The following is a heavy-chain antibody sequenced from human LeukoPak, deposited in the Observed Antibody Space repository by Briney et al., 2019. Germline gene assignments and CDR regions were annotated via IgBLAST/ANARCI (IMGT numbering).Heavy chain of an antibody. D-gene: IGHD3-10*01. V-gene: IGHV1-18*01. CDR2: ISAYNGNT. J-gene: IGHJ4*02. CDR3: ARGRVRITMVRGTPYYFDY. Sequence: GASVKVSCKASGYTFTSYGISWVRQAPGQGLEWMGWISAYNGNTNYAQKLQGRVTMTTDTSTSTAYMELRSLRSDDTAVYYCARGRVRITMVRGTPYYFDYWGQGTLVTVSS. CDR1: GYTFTSYG.